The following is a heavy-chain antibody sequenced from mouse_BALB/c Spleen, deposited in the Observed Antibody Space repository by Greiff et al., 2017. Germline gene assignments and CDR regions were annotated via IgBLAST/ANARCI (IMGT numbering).Heavy chain of an antibody. D-gene: IGHD3-3*01. CDR3: ARERDCEGAY. J-gene: IGHJ3*01. CDR2: IYYSGTI. CDR1: GISITTGNYR. V-gene: IGHV3-5*02. Sequence: EVQLQQSGPGLVKPSQTVSLTCTVTGISITTGNYRWSWIRQFPGNKLEWIGYIYYSGTITYNPSLTSRTTITRDTSKNQFFLEMNSLTAEDTATYYCARERDCEGAYWGQGTLVTVSA.